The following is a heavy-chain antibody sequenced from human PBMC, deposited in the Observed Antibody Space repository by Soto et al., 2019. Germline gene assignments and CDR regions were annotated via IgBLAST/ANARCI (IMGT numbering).Heavy chain of an antibody. Sequence: GRHRILQEPGKGLEWAAVISYDGSNKYYADSVKGRFTISRDNSKNTLYLQMNSLRAEGTAGYYCAKAHYVSVSYYDGVRYCYTGLAVWGHGTTVIVS. CDR1: G. CDR2: ISYDGSNK. V-gene: IGHV3-30*18. D-gene: IGHD3-10*01. CDR3: AKAHYVSVSYYDGVRYCYTGLAV. J-gene: IGHJ6*02.